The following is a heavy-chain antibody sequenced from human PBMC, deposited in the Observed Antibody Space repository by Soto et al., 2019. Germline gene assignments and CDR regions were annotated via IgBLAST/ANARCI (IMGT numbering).Heavy chain of an antibody. V-gene: IGHV4-39*01. CDR3: ARRSGWQGVDP. D-gene: IGHD2-15*01. Sequence: PSETLSLTCTVSGGSISSSSYYWGWIRQPPGKGLEWIGSIYYSGSTYYNPSLKSRVTISVDTSKNQFSLKLSSVTAADTAVYYCARRSGWQGVDPWGQGTLVTVSA. J-gene: IGHJ5*02. CDR2: IYYSGST. CDR1: GGSISSSSYY.